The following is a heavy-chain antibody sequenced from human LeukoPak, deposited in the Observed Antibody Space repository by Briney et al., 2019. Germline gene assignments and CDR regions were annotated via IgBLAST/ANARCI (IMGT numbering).Heavy chain of an antibody. V-gene: IGHV3-48*01. D-gene: IGHD4-17*01. J-gene: IGHJ4*02. CDR3: AKDRTSMVTTGLDY. CDR2: ISTTGTTI. Sequence: GGSLRLSCAASGFTFSAYHINWVRQAPGKGLEWISYISTTGTTIHYADSVKGRFAISRDDSKNMMHLQMNSPRAEDTAVYYCAKDRTSMVTTGLDYWGQGTLVTVSS. CDR1: GFTFSAYH.